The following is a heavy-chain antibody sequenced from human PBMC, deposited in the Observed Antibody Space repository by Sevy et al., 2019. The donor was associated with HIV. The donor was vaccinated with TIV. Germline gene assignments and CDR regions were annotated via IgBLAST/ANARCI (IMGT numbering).Heavy chain of an antibody. CDR3: AKDRIEGARKLDY. Sequence: GGSLRLSCAASGFTFGNYAMTWVRQAAGNGLEWVSSISGTGGTTYYADSVKGRFTISRDNSKNTLYIQMNSLRAEDTAVYYCAKDRIEGARKLDYWGQGTLVTVSS. V-gene: IGHV3-23*01. D-gene: IGHD1-26*01. CDR1: GFTFGNYA. CDR2: ISGTGGTT. J-gene: IGHJ4*02.